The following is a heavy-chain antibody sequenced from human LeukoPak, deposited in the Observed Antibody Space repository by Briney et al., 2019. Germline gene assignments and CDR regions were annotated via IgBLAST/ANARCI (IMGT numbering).Heavy chain of an antibody. CDR3: ARGYGSSRGWY. CDR1: GFTFSSYW. D-gene: IGHD6-6*01. V-gene: IGHV3-74*01. Sequence: GSLRLSCVASGFTFSSYWMHWVRQAPGKGLVWVSRINSDGSSTSYADSVKGRFTISRDNAKNTLYLQMNSLRAEDTAVYYCARGYGSSRGWYWGQGTLVTVSS. CDR2: INSDGSST. J-gene: IGHJ4*02.